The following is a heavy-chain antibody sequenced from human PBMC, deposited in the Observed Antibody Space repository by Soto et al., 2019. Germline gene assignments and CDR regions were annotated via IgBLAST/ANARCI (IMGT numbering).Heavy chain of an antibody. CDR2: ISYDGSNK. D-gene: IGHD6-13*01. V-gene: IGHV3-30*18. CDR3: AKDRYSREVFTTWYFDL. J-gene: IGHJ2*01. Sequence: QVQLVESGGGVVQPGRSLRLSCAASAFTFSDYAMHWVRQAPGKGLEWVAIISYDGSNKDYADSVKGRFTISRDNSKNPGYLQMNSLRAEDTDVYYWAKDRYSREVFTTWYFDLWGRGTLVTV. CDR1: AFTFSDYA.